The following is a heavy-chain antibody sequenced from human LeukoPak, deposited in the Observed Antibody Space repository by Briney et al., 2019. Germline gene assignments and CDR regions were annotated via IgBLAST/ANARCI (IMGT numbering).Heavy chain of an antibody. D-gene: IGHD1-26*01. CDR1: GXSITNYY. CDR3: ARQGELAIDY. Sequence: SETLSLTCSVSGXSITNYYWSWIRQSPGKGLEWIGFIYNTGRTNYNPSLQSRVTMSIDTSKNQFSLKLSSVTAADTAVYYCARQGELAIDYWGQGTLVTVSS. J-gene: IGHJ4*02. V-gene: IGHV4-59*08. CDR2: IYNTGRT.